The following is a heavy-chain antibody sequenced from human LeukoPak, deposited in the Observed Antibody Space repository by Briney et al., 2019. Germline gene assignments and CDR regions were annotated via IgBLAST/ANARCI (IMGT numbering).Heavy chain of an antibody. D-gene: IGHD1-1*01. CDR3: AKDGGPTVFYYFDS. V-gene: IGHV3-23*01. CDR2: ISGDSGGA. CDR1: GFTFSNYA. Sequence: GGSLRLSCVASGFTFSNYAMSWVRQAPGKGLEWVSGISGDSGGANYADSVKGRFTISRDNSKNTLYLQMNSLRAEDTDAYYCAKDGGPTVFYYFDSWGQGTLVTVSS. J-gene: IGHJ4*02.